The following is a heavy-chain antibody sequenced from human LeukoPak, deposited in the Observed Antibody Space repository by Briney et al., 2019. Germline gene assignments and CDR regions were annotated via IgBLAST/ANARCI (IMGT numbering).Heavy chain of an antibody. CDR3: ARDPGPSPGSSSWYATIYYYYYMDV. CDR2: ISSSSSTI. CDR1: GFTFSSYW. J-gene: IGHJ6*03. Sequence: PGGSLRLSCAASGFTFSSYWMSWVRQAPGKGLEWVSYISSSSSTIYYADSVKGRFTISRDNAKNSLYLQMNSLRAEDTAVYYCARDPGPSPGSSSWYATIYYYYYMDVWGKGTTVTVSS. V-gene: IGHV3-48*01. D-gene: IGHD6-13*01.